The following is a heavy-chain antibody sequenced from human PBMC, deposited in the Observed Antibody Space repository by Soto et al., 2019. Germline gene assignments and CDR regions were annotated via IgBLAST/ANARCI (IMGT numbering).Heavy chain of an antibody. J-gene: IGHJ3*02. D-gene: IGHD6-13*01. CDR3: ARVPGYSSSWYKDAFDI. V-gene: IGHV4-59*01. Sequence: SETLSLTCTVSGGSISSYYWTWIRQPPGEGLEWIGCIYYSGSTNYNPSLKSRVTISVDTSKNKFSLKLSSVTAADTAVYYCARVPGYSSSWYKDAFDIWGQGTMVTVSS. CDR1: GGSISSYY. CDR2: IYYSGST.